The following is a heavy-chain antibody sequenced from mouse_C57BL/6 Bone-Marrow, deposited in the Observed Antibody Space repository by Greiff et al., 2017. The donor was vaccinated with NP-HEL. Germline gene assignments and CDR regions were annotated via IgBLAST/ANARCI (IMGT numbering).Heavy chain of an antibody. CDR2: IRNKANNHAT. CDR3: TRLQTAWFAY. V-gene: IGHV6-6*01. CDR1: GFTFSDAW. Sequence: EVQGVESGGGLVQPGGSMKLSCAASGFTFSDAWMDWVRQSPEKGLEWVAEIRNKANNHATYYAESVKGRFTISRDDSKSSVYLQMNSLRAEDTGIYYCTRLQTAWFAYWGQGTLVTVSA. J-gene: IGHJ3*01.